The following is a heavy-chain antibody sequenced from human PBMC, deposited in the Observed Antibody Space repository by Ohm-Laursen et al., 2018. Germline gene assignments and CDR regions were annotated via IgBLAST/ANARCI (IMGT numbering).Heavy chain of an antibody. Sequence: EASVKVSCKTSGYTFTSYDINWVRQATGQGLEWMGWMNPNSGDTGYAQKFQGRVTMTRNTSISTAYMELSSLRSEDTAVYYCARGRDRRVQLWLEGYYYYYGMDVWGQGTTVTVSS. CDR3: ARGRDRRVQLWLEGYYYYYGMDV. J-gene: IGHJ6*02. V-gene: IGHV1-8*01. D-gene: IGHD5-18*01. CDR1: GYTFTSYD. CDR2: MNPNSGDT.